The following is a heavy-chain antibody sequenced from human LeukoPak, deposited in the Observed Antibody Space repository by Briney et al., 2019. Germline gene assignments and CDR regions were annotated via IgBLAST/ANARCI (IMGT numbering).Heavy chain of an antibody. Sequence: SEALSLTCAVYGGSLSTYYWTWIRQPPGKGLEWIGEINHSGSTNYNPSLKRRVTISVDTSKNQFSLKLCSVTAADTAVYYCTRNGPDYSNWGQGTLVTVSS. CDR2: INHSGST. CDR1: GGSLSTYY. CDR3: TRNGPDYSN. D-gene: IGHD4-11*01. J-gene: IGHJ4*02. V-gene: IGHV4-34*01.